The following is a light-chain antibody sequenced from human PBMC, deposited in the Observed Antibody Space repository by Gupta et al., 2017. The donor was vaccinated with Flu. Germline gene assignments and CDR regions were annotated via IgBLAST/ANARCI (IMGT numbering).Light chain of an antibody. J-gene: IGKJ1*01. Sequence: DIRMTQSPSSLSASVGDRVTLTCRASQGVLTYVNWYQQRPGKPPKLLVSDATRLHVGVPSRFSGSGSGTDFTLTIDKLHPDDFTTYFCQQADCIPSSFGQGTRVEI. CDR1: QGVLTY. CDR2: DAT. CDR3: QQADCIPSS. V-gene: IGKV1-39*01.